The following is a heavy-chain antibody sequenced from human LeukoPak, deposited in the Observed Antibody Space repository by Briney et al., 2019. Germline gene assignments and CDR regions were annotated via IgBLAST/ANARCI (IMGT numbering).Heavy chain of an antibody. CDR3: ARGGYSYGRDY. CDR2: IYYSGST. D-gene: IGHD5-18*01. CDR1: GGSISSHY. Sequence: SETLSLTCTVSGGSISSHYWSWIRQPPGKGLEWIGYIYYSGSTNYNPSLKSRVTISVDTSKNQFSLKVRSVTAADTAVYYCARGGYSYGRDYWGQGTLVTVSS. V-gene: IGHV4-59*11. J-gene: IGHJ4*02.